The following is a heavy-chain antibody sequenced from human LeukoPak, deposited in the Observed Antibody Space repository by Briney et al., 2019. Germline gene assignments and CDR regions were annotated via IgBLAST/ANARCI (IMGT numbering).Heavy chain of an antibody. J-gene: IGHJ3*02. CDR1: GFTFSSYE. CDR2: ISSSGRNI. CDR3: ARESGEGSGSADGFDI. Sequence: GGSLRLSCAASGFTFSSYEMNWVRQAPGKGLEWVSYISSSGRNIYYADSVRGRFTISRDNAKNSLYLQMNGLRAEDTAVYYCARESGEGSGSADGFDIWGQGTMVTVSS. D-gene: IGHD3-10*01. V-gene: IGHV3-48*03.